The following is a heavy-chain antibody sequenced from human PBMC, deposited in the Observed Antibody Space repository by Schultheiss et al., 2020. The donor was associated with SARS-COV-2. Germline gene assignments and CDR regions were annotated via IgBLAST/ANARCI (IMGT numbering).Heavy chain of an antibody. J-gene: IGHJ4*02. D-gene: IGHD1-26*01. CDR3: TSPGIVGATRSDY. CDR1: GFTFSSYE. CDR2: ISSSGSTI. V-gene: IGHV3-48*03. Sequence: GGSLRLSCAASGFTFSSYEMNWVRQAPGKGLEWVSYISSSGSTIYYADSVKGRFTISRDDSKNTAYLQMNSLKTEDTAVYYCTSPGIVGATRSDYWGQGTLVTVSS.